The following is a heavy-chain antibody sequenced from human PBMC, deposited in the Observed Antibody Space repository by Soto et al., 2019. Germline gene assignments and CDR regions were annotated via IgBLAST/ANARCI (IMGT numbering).Heavy chain of an antibody. Sequence: GGSLRLSCSASGFPFNSYCMSWVRPAPGKGLEWVANIKQDGSEKYYVDSVKGRFTISRDNAKNSLYLQMNSLRAEDTAVYYCARDELDDYWGQGTLVTVSS. J-gene: IGHJ4*02. CDR3: ARDELDDY. D-gene: IGHD1-26*01. CDR2: IKQDGSEK. CDR1: GFPFNSYC. V-gene: IGHV3-7*01.